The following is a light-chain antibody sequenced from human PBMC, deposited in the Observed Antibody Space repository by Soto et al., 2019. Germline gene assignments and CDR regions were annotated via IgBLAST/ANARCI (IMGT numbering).Light chain of an antibody. CDR3: QQYNNWLWT. J-gene: IGKJ1*01. CDR1: QSVSSNF. CDR2: GAS. Sequence: EIVLTQSPGTLSLSPGERATLSCRASQSVSSNFLAWYQEKPGQAPRLLIYGASSRATGIPDRFSGSGSGTDFTLTISRLEPEDFAVYYCQQYNNWLWTFGQGTKVDIK. V-gene: IGKV3-20*01.